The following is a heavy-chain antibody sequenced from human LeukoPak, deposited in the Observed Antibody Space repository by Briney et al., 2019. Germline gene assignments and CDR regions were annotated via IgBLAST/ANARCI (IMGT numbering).Heavy chain of an antibody. CDR1: GFTFSSYA. D-gene: IGHD3-10*01. Sequence: GGSLRLSCAAPGFTFSSYAMSWVRQAPGKGLEWVSAISGSAVDTWYADSVKGRFTISRDNSKDTLYLQMNSLRAEDTAVYYCAKDSMVRGVIIPIWGQGTLVTVSS. J-gene: IGHJ4*02. CDR3: AKDSMVRGVIIPI. V-gene: IGHV3-23*01. CDR2: ISGSAVDT.